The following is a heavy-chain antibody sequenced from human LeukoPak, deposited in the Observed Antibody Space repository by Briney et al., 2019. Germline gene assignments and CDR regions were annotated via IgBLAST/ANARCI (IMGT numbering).Heavy chain of an antibody. Sequence: PGRSLRLSCAASGFTFSSYGMHWVCQAPGKGLEWVAVISYDGSNKYYADSVKGRFTISRDNFKNTLYLQMNSLRAEDTAVYYCAKSLRSSWYYYYYYYGMDVWGQGTTVTVSS. CDR2: ISYDGSNK. CDR1: GFTFSSYG. J-gene: IGHJ6*02. V-gene: IGHV3-30*18. D-gene: IGHD6-13*01. CDR3: AKSLRSSWYYYYYYYGMDV.